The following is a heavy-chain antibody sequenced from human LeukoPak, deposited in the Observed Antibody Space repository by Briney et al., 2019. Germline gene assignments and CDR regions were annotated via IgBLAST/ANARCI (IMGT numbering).Heavy chain of an antibody. V-gene: IGHV1-18*01. CDR2: ISAYNGNT. J-gene: IGHJ4*02. D-gene: IGHD6-19*01. Sequence: GASVKVSCKASGYTFTSYGISWVRQAPGQGLEWMGWISAYNGNTNYAQKLQGRVTMTTDTSTSTAYMELRSLRSDDTAVYYCARDVGPQWLGIGWYFDYWGQGTLVTVSS. CDR1: GYTFTSYG. CDR3: ARDVGPQWLGIGWYFDY.